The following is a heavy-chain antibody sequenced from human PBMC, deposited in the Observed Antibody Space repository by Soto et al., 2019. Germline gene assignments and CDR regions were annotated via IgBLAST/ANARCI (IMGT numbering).Heavy chain of an antibody. J-gene: IGHJ4*02. CDR1: GGSISSGRFY. CDR3: ARTTFYDVFTAYYSLFDY. D-gene: IGHD3-9*01. Sequence: PSETLSLTYTVSGGSISSGRFYWSWIRQHPGKGLEWIGHISDSGSSYYNPSLESRVTISVDTSKNQFSLKLSAVTAADTAVYFCARTTFYDVFTAYYSLFDYWGQGTMVTVSS. CDR2: ISDSGSS. V-gene: IGHV4-31*03.